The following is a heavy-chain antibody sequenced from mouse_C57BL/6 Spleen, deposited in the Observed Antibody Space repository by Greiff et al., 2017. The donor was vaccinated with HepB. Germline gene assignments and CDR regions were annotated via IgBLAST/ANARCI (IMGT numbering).Heavy chain of an antibody. D-gene: IGHD3-2*02. V-gene: IGHV1-69*01. CDR2: IDPSDSYT. CDR1: GYTFTSYW. Sequence: QVQLQQPGAELVMPGASVKLSCKASGYTFTSYWMHWVKQRPGQGLEWIGEIDPSDSYTNYNQKFKGKSTLTVDKSSSTAYMQLSSLTSEDSAVYYCARREAQATLFAYWGQGTLVTVSA. J-gene: IGHJ3*01. CDR3: ARREAQATLFAY.